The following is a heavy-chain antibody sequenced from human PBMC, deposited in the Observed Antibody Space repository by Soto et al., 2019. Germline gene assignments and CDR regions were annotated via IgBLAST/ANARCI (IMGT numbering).Heavy chain of an antibody. Sequence: QVQLVESGGGVVQPGRSLRLSCAASGFTFSSYAMHWVRQAPGKGLEWVAVISYDGSNKYYADSVKGRFTISRDNSKNPVYRKMNSVRSEDTAVYYCERDRRVRGVSFSSYGRTVGGKGPTAPVPS. CDR3: ERDRRVRGVSFSSYGRTV. CDR2: ISYDGSNK. V-gene: IGHV3-30-3*01. J-gene: IGHJ6*04. D-gene: IGHD3-10*01. CDR1: GFTFSSYA.